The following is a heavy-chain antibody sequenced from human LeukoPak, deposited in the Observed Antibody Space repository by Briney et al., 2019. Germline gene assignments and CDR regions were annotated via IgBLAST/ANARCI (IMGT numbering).Heavy chain of an antibody. D-gene: IGHD2-2*01. V-gene: IGHV3-23*01. CDR1: GFTFSSYA. CDR2: ISGSGGST. CDR3: AKAGSVVVPAALDY. Sequence: QTGGSLRLSCAASGFTFSSYAMSWVRQAPGKGLEWVSAISGSGGSTYYADSVKGRFTISRDNSKNTLYLQMISLRAEDTAVYYCAKAGSVVVPAALDYWGQGTLVTVSS. J-gene: IGHJ4*02.